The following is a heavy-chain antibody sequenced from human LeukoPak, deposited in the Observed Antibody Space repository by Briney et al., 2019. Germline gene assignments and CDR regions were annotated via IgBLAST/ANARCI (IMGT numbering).Heavy chain of an antibody. Sequence: SGTLSLTCTVSGGSISSYYWSWIRQPPGKGLEWIGYIYYSGSTNYNPSLKGRVTISVDTSKNQFSLKLSSVTAADTAVYYCARDRYYDSSGYYRFDYWGQGTLVTVSS. CDR3: ARDRYYDSSGYYRFDY. J-gene: IGHJ4*02. V-gene: IGHV4-59*01. CDR2: IYYSGST. CDR1: GGSISSYY. D-gene: IGHD3-22*01.